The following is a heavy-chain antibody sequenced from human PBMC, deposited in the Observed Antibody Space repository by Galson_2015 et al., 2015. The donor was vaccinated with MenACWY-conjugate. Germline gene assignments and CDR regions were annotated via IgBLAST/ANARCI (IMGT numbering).Heavy chain of an antibody. D-gene: IGHD1-26*01. CDR2: ST. Sequence: STSYADSVKGRFTLSRDNAKNTLYLQMNSLRAEDTAVYYCARLGGNYRTTSHFDYWGQGTLVTVSS. J-gene: IGHJ4*02. CDR3: ARLGGNYRTTSHFDY. V-gene: IGHV3-74*01.